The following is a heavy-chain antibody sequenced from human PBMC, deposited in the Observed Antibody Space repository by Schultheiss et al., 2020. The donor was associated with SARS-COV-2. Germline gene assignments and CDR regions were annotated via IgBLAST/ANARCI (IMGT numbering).Heavy chain of an antibody. J-gene: IGHJ5*02. CDR1: GFTVSSNY. CDR2: IYSGGST. CDR3: ARVSPPGGNRSSGLDP. V-gene: IGHV3-66*01. D-gene: IGHD4-23*01. Sequence: GGSLRLSCAASGFTVSSNYMSWVRQAPGKGLEWVSVIYSGGSTYYADSVKGRFTISRDNSKNTLYLQMNSLRAEDTAVYYCARVSPPGGNRSSGLDPWGQGTLVTVSS.